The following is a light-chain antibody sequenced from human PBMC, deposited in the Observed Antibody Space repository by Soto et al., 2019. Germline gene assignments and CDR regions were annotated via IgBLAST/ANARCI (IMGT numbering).Light chain of an antibody. J-gene: IGLJ2*01. V-gene: IGLV2-14*03. CDR1: SSDVGGYDY. CDR2: DVS. Sequence: QSGLTQPASVSGSPGQSLTISCTGTSSDVGGYDYVSWYQHHPGKAPRLMIYDVSNRPSGISNRFSASKSGNTASLTISGLQAEDEADYYCSSYTSSSSVVFGGGTKLTVL. CDR3: SSYTSSSSVV.